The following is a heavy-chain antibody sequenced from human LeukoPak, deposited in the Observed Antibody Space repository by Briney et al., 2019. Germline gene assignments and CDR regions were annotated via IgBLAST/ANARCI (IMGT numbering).Heavy chain of an antibody. V-gene: IGHV3-48*01. Sequence: PGGSLRLSCAASGFTFSSYTMNWVRQAPGKGLEWVSYISSSSSTIYYAGSVKGRFTISRDNAKNSLSLQMNSLRAEDTAVYYCARPLMYYYGSETYFWFDPWGQGTLVTVSS. D-gene: IGHD3-10*01. J-gene: IGHJ5*02. CDR1: GFTFSSYT. CDR2: ISSSSSTI. CDR3: ARPLMYYYGSETYFWFDP.